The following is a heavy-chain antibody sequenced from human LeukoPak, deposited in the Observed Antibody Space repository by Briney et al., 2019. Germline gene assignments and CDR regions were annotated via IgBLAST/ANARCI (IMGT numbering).Heavy chain of an antibody. CDR3: ASGPKRITPLDY. J-gene: IGHJ4*02. Sequence: SGGSLRLSCAASGFTFSSYAMHWVRQAPGKGLEWVAVISYDGSNKYYADSVKGRFTISRDNSKNTLYLQMNSLRAEDTAVYYCASGPKRITPLDYWGQGTLVTVSS. V-gene: IGHV3-30-3*01. CDR2: ISYDGSNK. CDR1: GFTFSSYA. D-gene: IGHD2-15*01.